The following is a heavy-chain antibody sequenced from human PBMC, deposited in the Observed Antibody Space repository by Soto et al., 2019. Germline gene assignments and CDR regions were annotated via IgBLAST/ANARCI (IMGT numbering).Heavy chain of an antibody. Sequence: GASVKVSCKASGGTFSSYASSWVRQAPGQGLEWMGGIIPIFGTANYAHKFQGRVTITADESTSTAYMELSSLRSEDTAVYYCARGLFATVTTSGDYYGMDVWGQGTTVTVSS. J-gene: IGHJ6*02. CDR2: IIPIFGTA. CDR3: ARGLFATVTTSGDYYGMDV. CDR1: GGTFSSYA. V-gene: IGHV1-69*13. D-gene: IGHD4-17*01.